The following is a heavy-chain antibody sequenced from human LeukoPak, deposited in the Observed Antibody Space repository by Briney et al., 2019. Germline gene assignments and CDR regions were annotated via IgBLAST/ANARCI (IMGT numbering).Heavy chain of an antibody. J-gene: IGHJ6*03. CDR1: GFTFSSYA. CDR3: AKSVAYYYYYYMDV. CDR2: ISGSGGST. Sequence: GGSLRLSCAASGFTFSSYAMSWVRQAPGEGLEWVSAISGSGGSTYYADSVKGRLTISRDNSKNTLYLQMNSLRAEDTAVYYCAKSVAYYYYYYMDVWGKGTTVTVSS. V-gene: IGHV3-23*01.